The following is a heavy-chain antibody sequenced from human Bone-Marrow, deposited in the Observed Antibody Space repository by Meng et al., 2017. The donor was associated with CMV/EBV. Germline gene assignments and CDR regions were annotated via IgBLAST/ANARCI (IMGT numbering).Heavy chain of an antibody. Sequence: GGSLRLSCAASGFTFSGSAMHWVRQASGKGLEWVGRIRSKANSYATAYAASVKGRFTISRDDSKNTAYLQMNSLKTEDTAVYYCTRPFSGSYYYYGMDVWGQGTTVTV. J-gene: IGHJ6*02. CDR1: GFTFSGSA. V-gene: IGHV3-73*01. CDR2: IRSKANSYAT. CDR3: TRPFSGSYYYYGMDV. D-gene: IGHD1-26*01.